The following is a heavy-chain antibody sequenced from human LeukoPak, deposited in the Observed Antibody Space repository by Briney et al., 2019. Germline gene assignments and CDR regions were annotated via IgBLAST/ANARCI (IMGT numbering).Heavy chain of an antibody. D-gene: IGHD6-13*01. CDR3: ARDLAAAATWFDP. CDR2: IWYDASNR. Sequence: WGSLRLSCAASGFTFSSYGMHWVRQAPGKGLEWMAVIWYDASNRYYADSVKGRFTISRDNSKNTLYLQMNSLRAEDTAVYLCARDLAAAATWFDPWGQETRVTVSS. V-gene: IGHV3-33*01. J-gene: IGHJ5*02. CDR1: GFTFSSYG.